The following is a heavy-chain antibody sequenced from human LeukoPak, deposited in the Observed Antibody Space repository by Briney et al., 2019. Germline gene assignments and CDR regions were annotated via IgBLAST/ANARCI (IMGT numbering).Heavy chain of an antibody. V-gene: IGHV3-30-3*01. CDR3: AKGAIVGD. CDR1: GFTFSSYA. CDR2: ISYDGSNK. J-gene: IGHJ3*01. D-gene: IGHD2/OR15-2a*01. Sequence: PGGSLRLSCAASGFTFSSYAMHWVRQAPGKGLEWVAVISYDGSNKYYADSVKGRFTISRDNSKNTLYLQMNSLRAEDTAVYYCAKGAIVGDWGQGTMVTVSS.